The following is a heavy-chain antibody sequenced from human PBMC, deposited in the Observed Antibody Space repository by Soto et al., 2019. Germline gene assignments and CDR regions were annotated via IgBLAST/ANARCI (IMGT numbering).Heavy chain of an antibody. CDR1: GYTFGTYD. J-gene: IGHJ4*02. CDR2: ANPSSGNT. Sequence: QVQLVQSGAEVKEPGASVKVSCRASGYTFGTYDINWVRQAAGQGLEWLGWANPSSGNTGYAQKFQGSVTMTGDTSITAAYMELSSLRSEDTAVYFCARSQACGTCYTDLDLWGQGTLVTVSS. CDR3: ARSQACGTCYTDLDL. V-gene: IGHV1-8*01. D-gene: IGHD2-2*02.